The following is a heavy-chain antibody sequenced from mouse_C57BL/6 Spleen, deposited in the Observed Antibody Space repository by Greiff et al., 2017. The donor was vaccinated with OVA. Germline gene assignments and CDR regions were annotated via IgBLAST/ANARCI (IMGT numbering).Heavy chain of an antibody. V-gene: IGHV1-80*01. D-gene: IGHD2-3*01. CDR3: ARFYDGCFDY. J-gene: IGHJ2*01. Sequence: QVQLKESGAELVKPGASVKISCKASGYAFSSYWMNWVKQRPGKGLEWIGQIYPGDGDTNYNGKFKGKATLTADKSSSTAYMQLSSLTSEDSAVYFCARFYDGCFDYWGQGTTLTVSS. CDR1: GYAFSSYW. CDR2: IYPGDGDT.